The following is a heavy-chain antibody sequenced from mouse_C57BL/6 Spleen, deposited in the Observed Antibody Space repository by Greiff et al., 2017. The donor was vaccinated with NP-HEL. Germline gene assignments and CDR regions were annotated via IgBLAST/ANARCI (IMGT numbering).Heavy chain of an antibody. J-gene: IGHJ3*01. CDR1: GFTFSDYG. V-gene: IGHV5-17*01. CDR3: ARPYYYGTQGWFAY. Sequence: EVQGVESGGGLVKPGGSLKLSCAASGFTFSDYGMHWVRQAPEKGLEWVAYISSGSSTIYYADTVKGRFTISRDNAKNTLFLQMTSLRSEDTAMYYCARPYYYGTQGWFAYWGQGTLVTVSA. D-gene: IGHD1-1*01. CDR2: ISSGSSTI.